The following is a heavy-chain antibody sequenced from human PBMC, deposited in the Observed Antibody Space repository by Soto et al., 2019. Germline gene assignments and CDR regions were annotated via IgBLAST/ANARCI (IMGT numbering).Heavy chain of an antibody. Sequence: SVKVSGKASGVTFSSYAISWVRQAPGQGLEWMGGIIPIFGTANYAQKFQGRVTITADKSTSTAYMELSSLRSEDTAVYYCARERTGIAVAGMSWFDPWGQGTLVTVSS. D-gene: IGHD6-19*01. CDR1: GVTFSSYA. J-gene: IGHJ5*02. V-gene: IGHV1-69*06. CDR3: ARERTGIAVAGMSWFDP. CDR2: IIPIFGTA.